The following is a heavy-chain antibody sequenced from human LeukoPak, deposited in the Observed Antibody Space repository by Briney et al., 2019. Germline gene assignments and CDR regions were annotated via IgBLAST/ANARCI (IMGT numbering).Heavy chain of an antibody. CDR1: AYTFPSYY. D-gene: IGHD3/OR15-3a*01. CDR2: INPSGGST. Sequence: AASMKGSCNASAYTFPSYYMTWVRHAPRQGIEWMGIINPSGGSTSYAQKFTGRVSMTMDTSTSTLYMELSSLRSEDTAVYDSGRVLDPFGYWGQGTLVTVSS. CDR3: GRVLDPFGY. J-gene: IGHJ4*02. V-gene: IGHV1-46*01.